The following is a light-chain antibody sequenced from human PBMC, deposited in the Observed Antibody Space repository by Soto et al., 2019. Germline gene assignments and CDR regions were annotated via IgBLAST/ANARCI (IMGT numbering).Light chain of an antibody. CDR2: GAS. CDR1: QSVHTF. CDR3: HQRSNWPPDT. V-gene: IGKV3-11*01. J-gene: IGKJ5*01. Sequence: EIVMTQSPATLSVSPGERATLSCRASQSVHTFLAWYQQKPGQAPRLLIYGASTRATGVPARFSGSGSGTDFTLTISSLEPEDLAVYYCHQRSNWPPDTFGQGTRLEIK.